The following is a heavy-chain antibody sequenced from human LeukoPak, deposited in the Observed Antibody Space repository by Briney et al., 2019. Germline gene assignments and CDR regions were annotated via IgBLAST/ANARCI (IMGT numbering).Heavy chain of an antibody. CDR3: AALTPGVVIAVPFDP. CDR2: IRGKSYGETT. J-gene: IGHJ5*02. Sequence: GGSLRLSCTASGFTFVNYAMSWFRQAPGKGLEWVGFIRGKSYGETTEYAASVKDRFSISKDDSKSVAYLQMNNLRIEDTAVYYCAALTPGVVIAVPFDPWGQGTLVAVSS. D-gene: IGHD2-15*01. V-gene: IGHV3-49*03. CDR1: GFTFVNYA.